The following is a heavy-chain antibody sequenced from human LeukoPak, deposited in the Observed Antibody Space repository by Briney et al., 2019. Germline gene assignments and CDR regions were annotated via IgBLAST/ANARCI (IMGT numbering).Heavy chain of an antibody. D-gene: IGHD3-22*01. Sequence: GGSLRLSCAASGFTFSNAWMSWVRQAPGKGLEWVGRIKSKTDGGTTDYAAPVKGRFTISRDDSKNTLYLQMNSLKTEDTAVYYCTADPFYYYDSSGYLEYFHHWGQGTLVTVSS. CDR2: IKSKTDGGTT. CDR1: GFTFSNAW. CDR3: TADPFYYYDSSGYLEYFHH. V-gene: IGHV3-15*01. J-gene: IGHJ1*01.